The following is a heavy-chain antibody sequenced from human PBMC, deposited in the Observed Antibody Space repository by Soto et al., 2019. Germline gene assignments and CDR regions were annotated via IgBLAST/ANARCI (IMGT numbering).Heavy chain of an antibody. CDR3: GTGSSGYSLSAFDI. D-gene: IGHD6-13*01. CDR1: GGSISSSSYY. Sequence: QLQLQESGPGLVKPSETLSLTCTVSGGSISSSSYYWGWIRQPPGKGPEWIGSIYYSVSTYYNPSLQSRVTISVDTSKNQFSLKLSSVTAADTAVYYCGTGSSGYSLSAFDIWGQGTMVTVSS. J-gene: IGHJ3*02. V-gene: IGHV4-39*01. CDR2: IYYSVST.